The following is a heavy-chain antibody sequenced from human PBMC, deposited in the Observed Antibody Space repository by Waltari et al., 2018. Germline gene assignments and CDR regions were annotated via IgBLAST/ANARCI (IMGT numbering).Heavy chain of an antibody. CDR2: MYYPGHI. CDR1: GDSVSRTGYS. J-gene: IGHJ6*02. D-gene: IGHD3-10*01. V-gene: IGHV4-30-4*07. Sequence: QVQLQESGPGLVKPSQTLSLTCTVSGDSVSRTGYSWNWIRQAPGRGLEWIGYMYYPGHIYYNPALNSRLTISRDTSRNQVALEVRSVIAADSATYFCAREPTAFMVRGIGGMDVWGQGTSVTVSS. CDR3: AREPTAFMVRGIGGMDV.